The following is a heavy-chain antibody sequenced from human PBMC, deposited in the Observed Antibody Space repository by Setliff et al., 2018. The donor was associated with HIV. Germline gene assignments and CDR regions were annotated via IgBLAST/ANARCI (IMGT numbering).Heavy chain of an antibody. J-gene: IGHJ4*02. V-gene: IGHV1-3*04. D-gene: IGHD3-22*01. CDR2: INTANGNT. CDR3: ARDRTPKRGYTYREPDFDS. Sequence: ASVMVSCKASGYTFTSHTIHWVRQAPGQGLEWMGWINTANGNTKYSQKFQDRVTITRDTPASTGYMEVNSLRPEDTAVYYCARDRTPKRGYTYREPDFDSWGQGALVTVPQ. CDR1: GYTFTSHT.